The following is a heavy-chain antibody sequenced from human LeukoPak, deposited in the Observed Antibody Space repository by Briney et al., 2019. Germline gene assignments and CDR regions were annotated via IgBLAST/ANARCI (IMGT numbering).Heavy chain of an antibody. J-gene: IGHJ4*02. V-gene: IGHV1-2*02. CDR3: ARGRMVATSAFDY. CDR2: INSNSGGT. Sequence: ASVKVSCKASGYTFTGYYMHWVRQAPGQGLEWMGWINSNSGGTNYAQKFQGRVTMTRDTSISTAYMELSRLRSDDTAVYYCARGRMVATSAFDYWGQGTLVTVSS. CDR1: GYTFTGYY. D-gene: IGHD5-12*01.